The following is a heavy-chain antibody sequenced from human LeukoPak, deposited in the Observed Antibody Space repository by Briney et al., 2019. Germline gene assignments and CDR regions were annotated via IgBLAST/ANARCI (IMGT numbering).Heavy chain of an antibody. D-gene: IGHD1-1*01. CDR2: ISGSGGTT. J-gene: IGHJ5*02. CDR3: AKDWKAWNQEFDA. CDR1: GFIFSGYA. V-gene: IGHV3-23*01. Sequence: GGSLRLSCAASGFIFSGYAMPWVRQAPGKGLEWVSTISGSGGTTYYADSVRGRFTISRDNSGNTLYLQMNSLRAEDTAVYYCAKDWKAWNQEFDAWGQGTLVTVSS.